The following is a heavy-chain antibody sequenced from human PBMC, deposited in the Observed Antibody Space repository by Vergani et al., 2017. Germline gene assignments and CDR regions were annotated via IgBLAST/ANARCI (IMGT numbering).Heavy chain of an antibody. Sequence: QVQLQESGPGLVKPSETLSLPCPVSGYSVISPDYHWGWIRQPPGKGLEWIGSMDYSGSTSYNPSLESRISISFETPKNQFSLRLTSVTAADTAVYYCASKRGACRAAYCHSYDFWGPGTLVGVSS. CDR3: ASKRGACRAAYCHSYDF. CDR1: GYSVISPDYH. D-gene: IGHD2-15*01. J-gene: IGHJ4*02. V-gene: IGHV4-39*01. CDR2: MDYSGST.